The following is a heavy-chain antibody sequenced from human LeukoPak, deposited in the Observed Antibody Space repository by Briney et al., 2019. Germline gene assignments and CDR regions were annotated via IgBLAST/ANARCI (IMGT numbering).Heavy chain of an antibody. J-gene: IGHJ3*02. CDR1: GLTFSSYA. D-gene: IGHD6-19*01. CDR3: ARDSSGWPYYDAFDI. V-gene: IGHV3-53*01. CDR2: IYSGGST. Sequence: GGSLRLSCAASGLTFSSYAFSWVRQAPGKGLEWVSVIYSGGSTYYADSVKGRFTISRDNSKNTLYLQMNSLRAEDTAVYYCARDSSGWPYYDAFDIWGQGTMVTVSS.